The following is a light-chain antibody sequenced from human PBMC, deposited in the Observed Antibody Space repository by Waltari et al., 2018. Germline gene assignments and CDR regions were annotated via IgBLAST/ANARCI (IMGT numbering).Light chain of an antibody. CDR3: QSYDTSLSVV. J-gene: IGLJ2*01. CDR1: GSNIGAGYD. V-gene: IGLV1-40*01. Sequence: QSVLTPPPSVSGAPGQRVTISCTGGGSNIGAGYDVHWYRQLPGKAPELLIYGVNNRPSGVPDRFVGSLSGTAASLAITGLQAEDEADYYCQSYDTSLSVVFGGGTKLTV. CDR2: GVN.